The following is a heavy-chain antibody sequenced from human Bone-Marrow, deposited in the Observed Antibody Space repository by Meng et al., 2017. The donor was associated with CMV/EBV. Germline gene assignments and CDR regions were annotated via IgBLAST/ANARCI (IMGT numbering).Heavy chain of an antibody. D-gene: IGHD2-2*01. J-gene: IGHJ4*02. CDR2: ISPNSGGT. CDR3: ARGDHGIVVPAAPDY. Sequence: ASVKVSCKASGYTFTGYYMHWVRQAPGQGLEWMGWISPNSGGTNYAQKFQGRVTMTRDTSISTAYMELSSLRSEDTAVYYCARGDHGIVVPAAPDYWGQGTLVTVSS. CDR1: GYTFTGYY. V-gene: IGHV1-2*02.